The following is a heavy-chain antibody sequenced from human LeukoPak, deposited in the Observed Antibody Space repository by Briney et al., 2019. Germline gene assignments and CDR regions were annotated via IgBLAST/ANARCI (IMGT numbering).Heavy chain of an antibody. J-gene: IGHJ5*02. CDR3: ARPYYYDSRIDP. D-gene: IGHD3-22*01. CDR2: MYYSGSP. V-gene: IGHV4-30-4*01. CDR1: GGSISSGDYY. Sequence: SETLSLTCTVSGGSISSGDYYWSWIRQPPGKGLEWIAYMYYSGSPYYNPSLKRRVTMSADTSKNQLSLKLSSVTAADTAVYYCARPYYYDSRIDPWGQGILVTVSS.